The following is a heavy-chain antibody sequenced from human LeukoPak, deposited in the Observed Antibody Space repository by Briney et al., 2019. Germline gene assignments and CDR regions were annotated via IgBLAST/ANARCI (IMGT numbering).Heavy chain of an antibody. D-gene: IGHD3-3*01. J-gene: IGHJ6*02. V-gene: IGHV3-66*01. CDR3: ARVPMDGITIFGVVIDYYYYYGMDV. Sequence: GGSLRLSCAASGFTVSSNYMSWVRQAPGKGLEWVSVIYSGGSTYYADSVKGRFTISRDNSKNTLYLQMNSLRAEDTAVYYCARVPMDGITIFGVVIDYYYYYGMDVWGQGTTVTVSS. CDR2: IYSGGST. CDR1: GFTVSSNY.